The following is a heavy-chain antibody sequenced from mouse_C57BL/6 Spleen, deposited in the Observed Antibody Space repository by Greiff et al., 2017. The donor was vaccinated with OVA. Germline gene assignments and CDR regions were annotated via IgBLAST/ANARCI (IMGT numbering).Heavy chain of an antibody. CDR1: GYAFSSSW. V-gene: IGHV1-82*01. J-gene: IGHJ2*01. D-gene: IGHD3-2*02. CDR2: IYPGDGDT. CDR3: ARGGFRLDYFDY. Sequence: VQLVESGPELVKPGASVKISCKASGYAFSSSWMNWVKQRPGKGLEWIGRIYPGDGDTNYNGKFKGKATLTADKSSSTAYMQLSSLTSEDSAVYFCARGGFRLDYFDYWGQGTTLTVSS.